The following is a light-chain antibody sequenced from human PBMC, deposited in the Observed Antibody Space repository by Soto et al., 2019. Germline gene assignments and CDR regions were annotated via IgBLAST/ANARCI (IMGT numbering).Light chain of an antibody. J-gene: IGKJ5*01. CDR2: DAS. CDR3: QQYGSSAPIT. Sequence: EIVLTQSPGTMSLSPGERATLSCRASQSVSSNYLAWYQQKPGQAPSLLIYDASSRATGIPDSFSGSGSGTDFTLTISRLEPEDFAKYYCQQYGSSAPITFGQGTRLEIE. V-gene: IGKV3-20*01. CDR1: QSVSSNY.